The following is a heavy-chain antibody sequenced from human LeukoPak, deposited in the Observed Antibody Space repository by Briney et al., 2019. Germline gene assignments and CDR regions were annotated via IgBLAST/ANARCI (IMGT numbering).Heavy chain of an antibody. CDR3: ARGHRWELLGGGYYMDV. D-gene: IGHD1-26*01. CDR2: INPNSGGT. J-gene: IGHJ6*03. V-gene: IGHV1-2*02. CDR1: GYTFTGYY. Sequence: ASVKVSCKASGYTFTGYYMHWVRQAPGQGLEWMGWINPNSGGTNYAQKFQGRVPMTRDTSISTAYMELSRLRSDDTAVYYCARGHRWELLGGGYYMDVWGKGTTVTVSS.